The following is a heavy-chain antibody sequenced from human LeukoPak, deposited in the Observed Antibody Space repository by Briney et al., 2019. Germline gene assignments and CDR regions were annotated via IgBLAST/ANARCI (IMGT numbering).Heavy chain of an antibody. CDR2: ISASGGST. V-gene: IGHV3-23*01. CDR3: AKGSDTDSYEATD. CDR1: GCIFTNYS. D-gene: IGHD5-12*01. Sequence: GGSLRLSCAASGCIFTNYSMSWVRHAPGKGLGWGSGISASGGSTYYADSVKGGFTISRDNSKNTLFLQMNSLRAEDMAVYYCAKGSDTDSYEATDWGQGTLVTVSS. J-gene: IGHJ4*02.